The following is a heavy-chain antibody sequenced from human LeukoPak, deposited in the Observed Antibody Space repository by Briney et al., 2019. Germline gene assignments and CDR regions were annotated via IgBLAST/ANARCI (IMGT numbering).Heavy chain of an antibody. Sequence: GASVKVSCKASGYTFTSYAMNWVRQAPGQGLEWMGWINTNTGNPTYAQGFTGRFVFSLDTSVSTAYLQISSLKAEDTAVYYCARDMLTMVRGVMYPPIGYWGQGTLVTVSS. CDR2: INTNTGNP. D-gene: IGHD3-10*01. CDR1: GYTFTSYA. CDR3: ARDMLTMVRGVMYPPIGY. V-gene: IGHV7-4-1*02. J-gene: IGHJ4*02.